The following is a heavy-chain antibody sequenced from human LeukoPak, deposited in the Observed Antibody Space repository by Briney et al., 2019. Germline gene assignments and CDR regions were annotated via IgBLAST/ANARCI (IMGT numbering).Heavy chain of an antibody. CDR3: GRGGAHDYGDRTRD. J-gene: IGHJ4*02. CDR1: GGTFSSYA. Sequence: SVKASCKASGGTFSSYAISWVRQAPGQGLEWMGGIIPIFGPANYAQKFKGRVTITTYASTIPAYMELCSRRAEDTGVYSGGRGGAHDYGDRTRDWGQGTLVTVSS. V-gene: IGHV1-69*05. CDR2: IIPIFGPA. D-gene: IGHD4-17*01.